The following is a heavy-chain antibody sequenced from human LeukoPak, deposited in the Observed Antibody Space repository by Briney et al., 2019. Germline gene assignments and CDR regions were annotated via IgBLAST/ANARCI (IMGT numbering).Heavy chain of an antibody. CDR3: ARRVGLRYFDWLLFRPFDY. Sequence: SETLSLACTVSGGSISSYYWSWIRQPPGKGLEWIGYIYYSGSTNYNPSLESRVTISVDTSKNQFSLKLSSVTAADTAVYYCARRVGLRYFDWLLFRPFDYWGQGTLVTVSS. D-gene: IGHD3-9*01. J-gene: IGHJ4*02. CDR2: IYYSGST. CDR1: GGSISSYY. V-gene: IGHV4-59*12.